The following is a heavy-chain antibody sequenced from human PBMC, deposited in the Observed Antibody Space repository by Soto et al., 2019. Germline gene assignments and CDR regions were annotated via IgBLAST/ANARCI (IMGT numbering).Heavy chain of an antibody. CDR1: GGSISSGGYY. V-gene: IGHV4-31*03. D-gene: IGHD3-10*01. J-gene: IGHJ4*02. CDR3: ASIVSSAHGEFSD. Sequence: QVQLQESGPGLVKPSQTLSLTCTVSGGSISSGGYYWSWIRQHPGKGLEWIGYIYYSGSNYYNPSLKSRVTVSVDTAKNQFSLKLSSVTAADTAVYYCASIVSSAHGEFSDWGQGTLVTVSS. CDR2: IYYSGSN.